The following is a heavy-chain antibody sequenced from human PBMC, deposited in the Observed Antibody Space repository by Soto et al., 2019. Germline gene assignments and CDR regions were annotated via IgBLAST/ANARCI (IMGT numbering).Heavy chain of an antibody. D-gene: IGHD2-2*01. CDR2: IYYSGST. J-gene: IGHJ6*02. Sequence: HVQLQESGPGLVKPSETLSLNCTVSGGSFSSGRYNWSWIRQPPGKGRAWIGYIYYSGSTNNNPSLQSRVIMAVYTSATQFSSKLSAVTAAATAVYYCARVLVLVPAAILGYYYYCGMDVWGQGATVPVSS. CDR3: ARVLVLVPAAILGYYYYCGMDV. V-gene: IGHV4-61*01. CDR1: GGSFSSGRYN.